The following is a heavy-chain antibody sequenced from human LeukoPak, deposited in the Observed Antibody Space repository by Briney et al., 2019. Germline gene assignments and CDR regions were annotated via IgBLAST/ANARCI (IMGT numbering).Heavy chain of an antibody. CDR2: IRSKANGYAT. Sequence: GGSLRLSCAASGFTFGGSAVPWVRKASGKGLEGVGRIRSKANGYATAYSASEKGRFTISRDESKNTVYLQRTSLISDDTGVYYCTTALNFDILTGLYQPIAAFDVWGQGTLVTVSS. J-gene: IGHJ3*01. V-gene: IGHV3-73*01. CDR1: GFTFGGSA. D-gene: IGHD3-9*01. CDR3: TTALNFDILTGLYQPIAAFDV.